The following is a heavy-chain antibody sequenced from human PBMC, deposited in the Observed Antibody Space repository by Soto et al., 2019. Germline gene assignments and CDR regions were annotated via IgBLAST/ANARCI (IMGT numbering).Heavy chain of an antibody. CDR2: ISSSGSTI. CDR3: ARGSEQLEPVGSWINWFDP. Sequence: VGSLRLSCAASGFTFSTFALHWVRQAPGKGLEWVSYISSSGSTIYYADSVKGRFTISRDNAKNSLYLQMNSLRAEDTAVYYCARGSEQLEPVGSWINWFDPWGQGTLVTVSS. V-gene: IGHV3-48*03. J-gene: IGHJ5*02. CDR1: GFTFSTFA. D-gene: IGHD1-1*01.